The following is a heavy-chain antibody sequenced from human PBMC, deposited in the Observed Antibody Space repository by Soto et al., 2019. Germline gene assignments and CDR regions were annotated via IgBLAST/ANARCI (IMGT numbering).Heavy chain of an antibody. CDR2: IYTSGST. J-gene: IGHJ4*02. CDR3: ARDRIAVAGTRFPIFDY. V-gene: IGHV4-4*07. CDR1: GGSISSYY. D-gene: IGHD6-19*01. Sequence: KTTETLSLTCTVSGGSISSYYWSWIRQPAGKGLEWIGRIYTSGSTNYNPSLKSRVTMSVDTSKNQFSLKLSSVTAADTAVYYCARDRIAVAGTRFPIFDYWGQGTLVTVSS.